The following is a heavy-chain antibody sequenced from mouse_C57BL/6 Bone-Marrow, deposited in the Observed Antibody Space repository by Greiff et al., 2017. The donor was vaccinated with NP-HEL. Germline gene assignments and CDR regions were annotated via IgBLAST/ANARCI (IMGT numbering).Heavy chain of an antibody. Sequence: QVHVKQSGPGLVQPSQSLSITCTVSGFSLTSYGVHWVRQSPGKGLEWLGVIWSGGSTDYNAAFISRLSISKDNSKSQVFFKMNSLQADDTAIYYCARKWTYYSKGKYAMDYWGQGTSVTVSS. CDR2: IWSGGST. V-gene: IGHV2-2*01. CDR3: ARKWTYYSKGKYAMDY. D-gene: IGHD2-5*01. J-gene: IGHJ4*01. CDR1: GFSLTSYG.